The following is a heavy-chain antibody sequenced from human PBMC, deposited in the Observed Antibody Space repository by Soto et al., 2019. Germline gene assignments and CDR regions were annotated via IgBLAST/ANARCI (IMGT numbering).Heavy chain of an antibody. D-gene: IGHD2-15*01. CDR2: VNPSGGST. J-gene: IGHJ1*01. CDR3: AREENCSDGICYSEYFQR. Sequence: QVQLVQSGAEVKKPGASVKVSCKASGYIFTAYSMHWVRQAPGQGLEWMGVVNPSGGSTNYAQKFQRRITMTRDTSTSTVYMDLSSVTSGDTAVYYCAREENCSDGICYSEYFQRWGQGTLVTVSS. CDR1: GYIFTAYS. V-gene: IGHV1-46*01.